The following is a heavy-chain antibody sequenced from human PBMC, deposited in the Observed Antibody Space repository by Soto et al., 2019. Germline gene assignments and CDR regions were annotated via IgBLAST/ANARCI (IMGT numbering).Heavy chain of an antibody. CDR3: ARPPGYCSTTNCHNGAFDI. V-gene: IGHV4-39*01. Sequence: PSETLSLTCTVSGGSISTRSYYWGWVRQPPGKGLEWIGSIYYSGSTYYNPSLKSRVTISADRSKNQFSLKLSSVTAADTAVYYCARPPGYCSTTNCHNGAFDIWGQGTTVTVSS. CDR1: GGSISTRSYY. CDR2: IYYSGST. J-gene: IGHJ3*02. D-gene: IGHD2-2*01.